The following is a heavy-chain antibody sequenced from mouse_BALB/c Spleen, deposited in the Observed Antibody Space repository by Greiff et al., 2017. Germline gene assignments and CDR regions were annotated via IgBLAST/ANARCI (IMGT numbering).Heavy chain of an antibody. D-gene: IGHD2-1*01. V-gene: IGHV5-6-3*01. CDR3: ARGPSYGNYDPWFAY. J-gene: IGHJ3*01. CDR1: GFTFSSYG. Sequence: VQLKESGGGLVQPGGSLKLSCAASGFTFSSYGMSWVRQTPDKRLELVATINSNGGSTYYPDSVKGRFTISRDNAKNTLYLQMSSLKSEDTAMYYCARGPSYGNYDPWFAYWGQGTLVTVSA. CDR2: INSNGGST.